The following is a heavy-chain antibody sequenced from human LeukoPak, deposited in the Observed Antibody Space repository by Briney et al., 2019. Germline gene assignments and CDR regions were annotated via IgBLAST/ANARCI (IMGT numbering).Heavy chain of an antibody. CDR3: ARDMTTVTTLTY. Sequence: GSSVKVSYKACGGTFSSYTISWVRQAPGQGLEWMGRIIPILGIANYAQKFQGRVTITADKSTSTAYMELSSLRSEDTAVYYCARDMTTVTTLTYWGQGTLVTVSS. V-gene: IGHV1-69*04. CDR2: IIPILGIA. D-gene: IGHD4-17*01. J-gene: IGHJ4*02. CDR1: GGTFSSYT.